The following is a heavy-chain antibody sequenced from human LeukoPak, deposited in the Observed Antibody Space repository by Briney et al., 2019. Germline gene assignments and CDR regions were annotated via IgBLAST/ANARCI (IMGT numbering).Heavy chain of an antibody. CDR1: GFTFSSYW. J-gene: IGHJ4*02. V-gene: IGHV3-23*01. CDR2: ISGSGGST. D-gene: IGHD2-2*01. Sequence: GGSLRLSCAASGFTFSSYWMSWVRQAPGKGLEWVSAISGSGGSTYYADSVKGRFTISRDKSKNTLYLQMNSLRAEDTAVYYCAKVQVPAANRGYFDYWGQGTLVTVSS. CDR3: AKVQVPAANRGYFDY.